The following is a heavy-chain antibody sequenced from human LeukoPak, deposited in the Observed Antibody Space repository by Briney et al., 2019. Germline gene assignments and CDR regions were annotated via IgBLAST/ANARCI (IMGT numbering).Heavy chain of an antibody. CDR2: FYHTGST. Sequence: PSQTLSLTCTVSGGSISSDNYYWSWIRQPAGKELEWIGRFYHTGSTDYNPSVKSRVTISVDTSKNQFSLTLSSVTAVDAAVYYCASRSSSWFDAFDIWGQGTMVTVSS. V-gene: IGHV4-61*02. CDR1: GGSISSDNYY. D-gene: IGHD6-13*01. J-gene: IGHJ3*02. CDR3: ASRSSSWFDAFDI.